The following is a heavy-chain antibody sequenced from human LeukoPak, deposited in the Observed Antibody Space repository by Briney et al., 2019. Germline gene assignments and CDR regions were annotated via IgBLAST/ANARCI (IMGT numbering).Heavy chain of an antibody. J-gene: IGHJ2*01. CDR2: VSGSGGTT. CDR1: GFTFINYD. D-gene: IGHD3-22*01. Sequence: GGSLRLSCAASGFTFINYDMSWVRQAPGKGLEWVSAVSGSGGTTYYADSVKGRFTISRDNSKNTVYLQMNSLRAEDTAVYYCARDSSGASWSYWYFDLWGRGTLVTVSS. CDR3: ARDSSGASWSYWYFDL. V-gene: IGHV3-23*01.